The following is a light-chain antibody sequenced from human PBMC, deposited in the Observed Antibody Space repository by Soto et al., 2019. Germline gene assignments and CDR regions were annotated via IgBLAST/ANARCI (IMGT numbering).Light chain of an antibody. J-gene: IGKJ4*01. Sequence: MTQSPSTLSASVGDRVTITCRASQSVSSYLAWYQQKPGQAPRLLIYGASTRATGIPARFSGSGSGTEFTLTISSLQSEDFAVYYCQQYNNWPLLTFGGGTKV. CDR3: QQYNNWPLLT. CDR2: GAS. V-gene: IGKV3D-15*01. CDR1: QSVSSY.